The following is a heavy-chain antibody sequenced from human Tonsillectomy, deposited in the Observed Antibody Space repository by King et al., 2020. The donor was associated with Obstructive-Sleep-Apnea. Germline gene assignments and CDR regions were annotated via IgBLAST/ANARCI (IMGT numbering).Heavy chain of an antibody. CDR3: ARSGQWPLKGFFDY. J-gene: IGHJ4*02. D-gene: IGHD6-19*01. CDR1: GGTFSSYA. CDR2: IIPFLGIA. Sequence: QLVQSGAEVKKPGSSVKVSCKASGGTFSSYAISWVRQAPGQGLEWMGGIIPFLGIANYAQKFQGRVTITADKSTSTAYLELNRLRSEETAVYYCARSGQWPLKGFFDYWGQGTLVTVSS. V-gene: IGHV1-69*04.